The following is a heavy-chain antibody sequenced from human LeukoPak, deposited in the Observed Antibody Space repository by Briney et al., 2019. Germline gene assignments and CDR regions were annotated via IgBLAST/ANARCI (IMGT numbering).Heavy chain of an antibody. V-gene: IGHV1-24*01. Sequence: ASVKVSCKVSGYTLTELSMHWVRQAPGKGLEWMGGFDPDDGETIYAQKFQGRVTMTEDTSTDTAYMELSSLRSEDTAVYYCATPTALIEVGATRNDAFDIWGQGTMVTVSS. J-gene: IGHJ3*02. CDR1: GYTLTELS. D-gene: IGHD1-26*01. CDR3: ATPTALIEVGATRNDAFDI. CDR2: FDPDDGET.